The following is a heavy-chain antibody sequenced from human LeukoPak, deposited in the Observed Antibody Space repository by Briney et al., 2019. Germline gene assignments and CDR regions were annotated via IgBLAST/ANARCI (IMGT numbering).Heavy chain of an antibody. CDR3: ARLNNEFWY. CDR2: VYYSGST. J-gene: IGHJ4*02. D-gene: IGHD3-3*01. CDR1: GGSITNYY. V-gene: IGHV4-39*01. Sequence: SETLSLTCTVSGGSITNYYWSWIRQPPGKGLEWIGSVYYSGSTYSNPSLKSRVTISVDTSKNQFSLKLTSVTAADTAVYYCARLNNEFWYWGQGTLVTVSS.